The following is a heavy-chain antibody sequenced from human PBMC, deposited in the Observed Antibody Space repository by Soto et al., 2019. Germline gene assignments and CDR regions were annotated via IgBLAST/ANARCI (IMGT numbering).Heavy chain of an antibody. J-gene: IGHJ6*02. CDR3: TTVSVNHYYYYYYGMDV. D-gene: IGHD4-17*01. CDR2: IKSKTDGGTT. V-gene: IGHV3-15*01. Sequence: PGGSLRLSCAASGFTFSNAWMSWVRQAPGKGLEWVGRIKSKTDGGTTDYAAPVKGRFTISRDDSKNTLYLQMNSLKTEDTAVYYCTTVSVNHYYYYYYGMDVWGQGTTVTVSS. CDR1: GFTFSNAW.